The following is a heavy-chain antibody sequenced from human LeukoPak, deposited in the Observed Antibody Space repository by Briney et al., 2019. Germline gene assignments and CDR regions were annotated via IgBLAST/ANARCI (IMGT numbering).Heavy chain of an antibody. J-gene: IGHJ4*02. CDR2: ISYDGSNK. Sequence: GGSLRLSCAASGFTFSDYYMSWIRQAPGKGLEWVAVISYDGSNKYYADSVKGRFTISRDNSKNTLYLQMNSLRAEDTAVYYCARVYSSSSEAPVDYWGQGTLVTVSS. D-gene: IGHD6-6*01. CDR1: GFTFSDYY. CDR3: ARVYSSSSEAPVDY. V-gene: IGHV3-30*03.